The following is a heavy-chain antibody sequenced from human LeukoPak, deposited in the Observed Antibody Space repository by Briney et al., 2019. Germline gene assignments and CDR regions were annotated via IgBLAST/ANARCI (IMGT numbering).Heavy chain of an antibody. V-gene: IGHV4-39*07. CDR3: ASVKYYYDSSGYPGWFDP. CDR1: GGSISSSSYY. Sequence: PSETLSLTCTVSGGSISSSSYYWGWIRQPPGKGLEWIGSIYYSGSTNYNPSLKSRVTISVDTSKNQFSLKLSSVTAADTAVYYCASVKYYYDSSGYPGWFDPWGQGTLVTVSS. CDR2: IYYSGST. D-gene: IGHD3-22*01. J-gene: IGHJ5*02.